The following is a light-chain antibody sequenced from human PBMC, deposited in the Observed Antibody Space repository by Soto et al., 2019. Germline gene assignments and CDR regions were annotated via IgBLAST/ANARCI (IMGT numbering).Light chain of an antibody. CDR3: QQYNNWPPWP. V-gene: IGKV3-15*01. Sequence: EIVMTQSPATLSVSPGERANLSCRASQSVGGKLDWYQQKRGQSPRLLIYDVSTRATGIPTRFTGRGSGTEFTLTISSLQSEDFALYCCQQYNNWPPWPFGQGTKVEIK. J-gene: IGKJ1*01. CDR1: QSVGGK. CDR2: DVS.